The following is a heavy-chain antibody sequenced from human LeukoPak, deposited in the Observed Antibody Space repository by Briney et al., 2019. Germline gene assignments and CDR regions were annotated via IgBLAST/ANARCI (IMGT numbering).Heavy chain of an antibody. CDR3: AKSPGSGSYFSPPFDY. J-gene: IGHJ4*02. CDR2: IRNKANSYTT. CDR1: GLTLSDHY. D-gene: IGHD1-26*01. Sequence: PGGSLRLSCSALGLTLSDHYMDWVRQAPGKGLEWVGRIRNKANSYTTEYAASVKGRFTISRDDSKNSLYLQMNSLKTEDTAVYYCAKSPGSGSYFSPPFDYWGQGTLVTVSS. V-gene: IGHV3-72*01.